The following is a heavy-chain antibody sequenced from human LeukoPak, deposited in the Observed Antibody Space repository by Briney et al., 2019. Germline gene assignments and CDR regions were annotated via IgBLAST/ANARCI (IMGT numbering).Heavy chain of an antibody. CDR3: ARAPSSAVAGFNYYYGMDV. V-gene: IGHV1-69*13. CDR2: IIPIFGTA. CDR1: GGTFSSYA. J-gene: IGHJ6*02. Sequence: SVKVSCKASGGTFSSYAISWVRQAPGQGLEWMGGIIPIFGTANYAQKFQGRVTITADESTSTAYMELSSLRSEDTAVYYCARAPSSAVAGFNYYYGMDVWGQGTTVTVSS. D-gene: IGHD6-19*01.